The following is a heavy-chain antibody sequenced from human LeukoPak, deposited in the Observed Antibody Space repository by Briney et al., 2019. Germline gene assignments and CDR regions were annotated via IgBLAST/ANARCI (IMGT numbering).Heavy chain of an antibody. J-gene: IGHJ3*02. CDR1: GFTFSSYS. D-gene: IGHD2-21*02. CDR2: ISSSSSTI. Sequence: GGSLRLSCAASGFTFSSYSMNWVRQAPGKGLEWVSSISSSSSTIYYADSVKGRFTISRDNAKNSLYLQMNSLRAEDTAVYYCARSEVVTATWGAFDIWGQGTMVTVSS. V-gene: IGHV3-48*01. CDR3: ARSEVVTATWGAFDI.